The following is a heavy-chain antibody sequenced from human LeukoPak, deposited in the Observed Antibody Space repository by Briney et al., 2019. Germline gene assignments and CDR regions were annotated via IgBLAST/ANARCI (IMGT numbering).Heavy chain of an antibody. Sequence: SETLSLTCTVSGGSISRSTYYWGWFRQPPGKGLEWIGTIYYSGSTYYNPSLKSRVTISVDTSKNQFSQKLSSVTAADTAVYYCARRNGGMGGYFDWGQGTLVTVSS. V-gene: IGHV4-39*07. CDR3: ARRNGGMGGYFD. D-gene: IGHD2-15*01. CDR2: IYYSGST. J-gene: IGHJ4*02. CDR1: GGSISRSTYY.